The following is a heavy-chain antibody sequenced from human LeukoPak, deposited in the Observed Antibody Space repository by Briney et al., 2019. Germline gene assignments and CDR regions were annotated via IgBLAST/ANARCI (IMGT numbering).Heavy chain of an antibody. J-gene: IGHJ4*02. CDR1: GGSVSSRSYY. CDR2: IFYSETT. CDR3: TRGQWLVPLDF. V-gene: IGHV4-39*01. Sequence: SETLSLTCTGCGGSVSSRSYYWGWIRQPPGKGLEWIGSIFYSETTYYSPSLNSQITISVDTSTNQFSLQLRPVPPADPAVYFCTRGQWLVPLDFWGQGILVPVSS. D-gene: IGHD6-19*01.